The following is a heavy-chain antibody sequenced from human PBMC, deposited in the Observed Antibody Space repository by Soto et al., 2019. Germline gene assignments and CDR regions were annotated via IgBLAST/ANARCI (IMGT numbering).Heavy chain of an antibody. CDR1: GFTFSSYG. J-gene: IGHJ4*02. CDR3: AKATPLYGFDY. V-gene: IGHV3-30*18. Sequence: PGGPLRLSCAASGFTFSSYGMHWVRQAPGKGLEWVAVISYDGSNKYYADSVKGRFTISRDNSKNTLYLQMNSMRAEDTAVYYCAKATPLYGFDYWGQGTLVTVSS. D-gene: IGHD5-12*01. CDR2: ISYDGSNK.